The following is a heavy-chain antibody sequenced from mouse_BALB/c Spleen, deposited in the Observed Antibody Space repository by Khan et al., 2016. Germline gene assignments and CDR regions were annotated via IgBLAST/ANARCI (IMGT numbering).Heavy chain of an antibody. CDR2: ISYDGST. D-gene: IGHD2-12*01. Sequence: EVQLQESGPGLVKPSQSLSLTCSVTGYSITSGYYWYWIRQFPGNKLEWMGYISYDGSTNYNPSLKNRTSITRDTSNNPSFLKLNSVTSEDTSTYYCVRLRRVYAMDDWGQGTSVTVSS. CDR1: GYSITSGYY. J-gene: IGHJ4*01. CDR3: VRLRRVYAMDD. V-gene: IGHV3-6*02.